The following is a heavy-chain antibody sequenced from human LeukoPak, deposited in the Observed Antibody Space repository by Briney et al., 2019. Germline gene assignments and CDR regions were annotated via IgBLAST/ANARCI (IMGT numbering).Heavy chain of an antibody. J-gene: IGHJ4*02. CDR2: IYYSGST. CDR3: AREDTGGLDY. CDR1: GGSISNQYYVSSFY. V-gene: IGHV4-61*01. D-gene: IGHD2-8*02. Sequence: SETLSLTCTVSGGSISNQYYVSSFYWSWIRQSPGKGLEWIGYIYYSGSTNYSPSLKSRVTISVDTSKNQFSLKLISVTAADTAVYYCAREDTGGLDYWGQGILVTVSP.